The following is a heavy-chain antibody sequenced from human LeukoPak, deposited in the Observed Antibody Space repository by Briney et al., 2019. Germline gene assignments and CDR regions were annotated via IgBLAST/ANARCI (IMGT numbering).Heavy chain of an antibody. CDR2: IYTSGST. V-gene: IGHV4-61*02. Sequence: SETLSLTCTVSGGSISSGSYYWSWIRQPAGKGLEWIGRIYTSGSTNYNPSLKSRITISVDTSKNQFSLKLSSVTAADTAVYYCARGGGSTVTIPYWGQGTLVTVSS. D-gene: IGHD4-17*01. J-gene: IGHJ4*02. CDR3: ARGGGSTVTIPY. CDR1: GGSISSGSYY.